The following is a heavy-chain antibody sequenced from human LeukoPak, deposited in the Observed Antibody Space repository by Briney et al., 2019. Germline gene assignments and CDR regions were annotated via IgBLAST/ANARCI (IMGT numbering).Heavy chain of an antibody. Sequence: GGSLRLSCAASGFTFSDYAMTWIRQAPGKGLEWVSTISGSGVSTYFADSVKGRFTISRDNSRNTLFLQMNSLRAEDTALFYCAKGDNNILTGYYNSFDSWGQGTLVTVSS. CDR3: AKGDNNILTGYYNSFDS. CDR1: GFTFSDYA. D-gene: IGHD3-9*01. V-gene: IGHV3-23*01. J-gene: IGHJ4*02. CDR2: ISGSGVST.